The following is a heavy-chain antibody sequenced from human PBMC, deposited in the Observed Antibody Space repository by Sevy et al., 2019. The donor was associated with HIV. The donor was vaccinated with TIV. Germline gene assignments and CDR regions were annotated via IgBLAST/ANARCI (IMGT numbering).Heavy chain of an antibody. Sequence: GGSLRLSCAASGFTFSSYAMHWVHQAPGKGLEWVAVISYDGSNKYYADSVKGRFTISRDNSKNTLYLQMNSLRAEDTAVYYCARDFSTMIVVDYYYYMDVWGKGTTVTVSS. CDR2: ISYDGSNK. V-gene: IGHV3-30-3*01. J-gene: IGHJ6*03. D-gene: IGHD3-22*01. CDR1: GFTFSSYA. CDR3: ARDFSTMIVVDYYYYMDV.